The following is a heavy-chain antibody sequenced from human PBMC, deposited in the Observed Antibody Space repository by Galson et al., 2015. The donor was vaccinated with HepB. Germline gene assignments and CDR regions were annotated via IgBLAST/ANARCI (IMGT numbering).Heavy chain of an antibody. CDR2: ISSSSSTI. J-gene: IGHJ3*02. V-gene: IGHV3-48*02. D-gene: IGHD6-19*01. CDR1: GFTFSSYS. CDR3: ATSGWADDAFDI. Sequence: SLRLSCAASGFTFSSYSMNWVRQAPGKGLEWVSYISSSSSTIYYADSVKGRFTISRDNAKNSLYLQMNGLRDEDTAVYYCATSGWADDAFDIWGQGTMVTVSS.